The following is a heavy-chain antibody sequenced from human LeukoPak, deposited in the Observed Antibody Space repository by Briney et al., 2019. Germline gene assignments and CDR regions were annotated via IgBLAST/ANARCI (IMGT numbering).Heavy chain of an antibody. D-gene: IGHD2-15*01. CDR3: ARPGYCSGGSCYSDVGYYYYGMDV. CDR2: ISSSSSTI. Sequence: SGGSLRLSCAASGFSFSSYTMNWVRQAPGKGLEWVSYISSSSSTIYYADSVKGRFTISRDNAKNSLYLQMNSLRDEDTAVYYCARPGYCSGGSCYSDVGYYYYGMDVWGQGTTVTVSS. CDR1: GFSFSSYT. J-gene: IGHJ6*02. V-gene: IGHV3-48*02.